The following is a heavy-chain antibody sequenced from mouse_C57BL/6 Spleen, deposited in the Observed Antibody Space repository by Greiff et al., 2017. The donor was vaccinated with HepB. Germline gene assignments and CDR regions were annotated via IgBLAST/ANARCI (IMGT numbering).Heavy chain of an antibody. CDR1: GYTFTGYW. CDR2: ILPGSGST. CDR3: ASGITTVPHFDY. Sequence: QVQLQQSGAELMKPGASVKLSCKATGYTFTGYWIEWVKQRPGHGLEWIGEILPGSGSTNYNEKFKGKATFTADTSSNPAYMQLSSLTTEDSAIYYCASGITTVPHFDYWGQGTTLTVSS. V-gene: IGHV1-9*01. J-gene: IGHJ2*01. D-gene: IGHD1-1*01.